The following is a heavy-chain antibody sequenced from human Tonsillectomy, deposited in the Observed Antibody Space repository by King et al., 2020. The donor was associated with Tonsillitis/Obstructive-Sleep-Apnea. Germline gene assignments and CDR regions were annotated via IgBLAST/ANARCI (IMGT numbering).Heavy chain of an antibody. CDR1: GYTFISYG. J-gene: IGHJ4*02. CDR2: INTNTGNP. D-gene: IGHD5-12*01. CDR3: AATGYSGYDLFDY. V-gene: IGHV7-4-1*02. Sequence: VQLVESGSELKKPGASVTVSCTASGYTFISYGMNWVRQAPGQGLEWMGWINTNTGNPTNAQGFTGRFVFSLDTSVSTAYLQISSLKAEDTAVYYCAATGYSGYDLFDYWGQGTLVTVSS.